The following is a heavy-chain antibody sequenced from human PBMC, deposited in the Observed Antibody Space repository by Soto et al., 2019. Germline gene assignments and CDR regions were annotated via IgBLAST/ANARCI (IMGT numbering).Heavy chain of an antibody. CDR1: GYTFTSYG. CDR3: ARVVTMIVVVIYGMDV. J-gene: IGHJ6*02. D-gene: IGHD3-22*01. CDR2: ISAYNGNT. V-gene: IGHV1-18*01. Sequence: ASVKVSCKASGYTFTSYGISWVRQAPGQGLEWMGWISAYNGNTNYAQKLQGRVTMTTDTSTSTAYMELRSLRSDDTAGYYCARVVTMIVVVIYGMDVWGQGTTVTVSS.